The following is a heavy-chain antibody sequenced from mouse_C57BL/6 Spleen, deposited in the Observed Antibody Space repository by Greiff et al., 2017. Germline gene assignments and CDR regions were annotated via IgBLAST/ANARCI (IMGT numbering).Heavy chain of an antibody. CDR2: INPSNGGT. J-gene: IGHJ4*01. CDR3: ARGGFLLNDAMDY. Sequence: QVQLLQPGTELVKPGASVKLSCKASGYTFTSYWMHWVKQRPGQGLEWIGNINPSNGGTNYNEKFKSKATLTVDKSSSTAYMQLSSLTSEDSAVXDCARGGFLLNDAMDYWGQGTSVTVSS. D-gene: IGHD1-1*01. CDR1: GYTFTSYW. V-gene: IGHV1-53*01.